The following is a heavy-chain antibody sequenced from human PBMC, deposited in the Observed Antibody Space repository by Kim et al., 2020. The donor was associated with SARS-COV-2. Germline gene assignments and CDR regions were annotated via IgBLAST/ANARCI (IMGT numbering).Heavy chain of an antibody. J-gene: IGHJ5*02. CDR2: ISSGSSYI. V-gene: IGHV3-21*01. CDR1: GFPFSSYD. D-gene: IGHD5-18*01. CDR3: AREISRAAMILA. Sequence: GGSLRLSCAASGFPFSSYDMNWIRQAPGKGLEWVSSISSGSSYIFYGDSVKVRFTISRDNAKNSLYLQMNSLRAEDTAVYYCAREISRAAMILAWGQGTLVTVSS.